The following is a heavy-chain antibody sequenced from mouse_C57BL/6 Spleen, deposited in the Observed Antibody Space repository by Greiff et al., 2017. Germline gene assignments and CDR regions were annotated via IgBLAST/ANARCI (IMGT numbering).Heavy chain of an antibody. CDR3: ARGGALDY. V-gene: IGHV1-54*01. CDR1: GYAFTNYL. J-gene: IGHJ2*01. CDR2: INPGSGGP. Sequence: QVQLQQSGAELVRPGTSVKVSCKASGYAFTNYLIEWVKQRPGQGLEWIGVINPGSGGPNYNEKFKGKATLTADKSSSPAYMQLSSLTSEDSAVYFCARGGALDYWGQGTTLTVSS. D-gene: IGHD3-1*01.